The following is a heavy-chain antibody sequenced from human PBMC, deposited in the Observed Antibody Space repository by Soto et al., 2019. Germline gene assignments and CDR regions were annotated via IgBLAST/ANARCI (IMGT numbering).Heavy chain of an antibody. D-gene: IGHD5-18*01. CDR1: GFTFTSYA. CDR2: ISGSGGSE. V-gene: IGHV3-23*01. Sequence: GGSLRLSCAVSGFTFTSYAMTWVRQAPGKGLEWVSAISGSGGSEFYADSVKGRFTISRDNSKNTLYLQMKSLRAEDTALYYCAKGDTTMITDYYTMDVWGQGTTVTVSS. CDR3: AKGDTTMITDYYTMDV. J-gene: IGHJ6*02.